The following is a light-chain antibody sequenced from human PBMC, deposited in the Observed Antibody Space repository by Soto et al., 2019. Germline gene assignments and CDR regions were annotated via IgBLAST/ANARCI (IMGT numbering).Light chain of an antibody. J-gene: IGLJ1*01. CDR1: GSDLAIYNY. CDR2: QVT. V-gene: IGLV2-14*01. Sequence: QSALTQPASVSGSPGQSIPISCTGPGSDLAIYNYVSWYQQQPGKAPKLMIYQVTNRPSGVSNRFSGSRSGNTASLTISGLQAEDEADYYCSSYTDSSNYVFGTGTKVTVL. CDR3: SSYTDSSNYV.